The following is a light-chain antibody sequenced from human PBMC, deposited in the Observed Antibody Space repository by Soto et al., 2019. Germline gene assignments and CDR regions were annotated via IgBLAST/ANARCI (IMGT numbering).Light chain of an antibody. CDR2: AAS. CDR3: QQSYSLWT. J-gene: IGKJ1*01. CDR1: QSISSY. Sequence: DLQMTQSPSSLSASVGDRVTITCRASQSISSYLNWYQQKPGKAPKLLSYAASSLQSGVPSRFSGSASGTDFTLTISSLQPEDFASYYCQQSYSLWTFGQGTKVEIK. V-gene: IGKV1-39*01.